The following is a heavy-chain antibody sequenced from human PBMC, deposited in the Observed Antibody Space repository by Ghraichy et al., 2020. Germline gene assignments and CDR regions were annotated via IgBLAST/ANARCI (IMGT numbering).Heavy chain of an antibody. CDR1: GFTFSSYW. J-gene: IGHJ4*02. CDR2: INQDRSEK. CDR3: ATVLVVARTDLDY. D-gene: IGHD2-15*01. V-gene: IGHV3-7*03. Sequence: GGSLRLSCIVSGFTFSSYWMTWVRQAPGKGLEWVANINQDRSEKHYVDSVKGRFTISRDNAKNSLYLQMNSLRVEDTAVYYCATVLVVARTDLDYWGQGTLVFVSS.